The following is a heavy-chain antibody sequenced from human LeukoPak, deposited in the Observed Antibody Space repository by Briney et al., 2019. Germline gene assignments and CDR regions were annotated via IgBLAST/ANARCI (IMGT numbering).Heavy chain of an antibody. D-gene: IGHD2-2*01. CDR2: ISYDGRNI. CDR3: AKGSLRGTAAAIDY. Sequence: GGSLRLSCAASGFTVSGTYMTWVRQAPGKGLEWVAVISYDGRNIHYPDSVKGRFTISRDISTDTLWLQMDSLRTEDTAVYYCAKGSLRGTAAAIDYWGQGTLVTVSS. CDR1: GFTVSGTY. V-gene: IGHV3-30*18. J-gene: IGHJ4*02.